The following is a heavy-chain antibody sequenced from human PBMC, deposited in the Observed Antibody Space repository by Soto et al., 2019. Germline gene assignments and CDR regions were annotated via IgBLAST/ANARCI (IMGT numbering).Heavy chain of an antibody. V-gene: IGHV3-23*01. CDR2: ISDSGGST. Sequence: EVQLLESGGGLVQPGGSLRLSCAASGFTFSSYTMSWVRQAPGKGLEWVSAISDSGGSTYYADSVKGRFTISRDNSKHTLFLQVNSLRAEDTAVYYCAKGLGDYYYMDVWGKGTTVTVSS. CDR1: GFTFSSYT. CDR3: AKGLGDYYYMDV. J-gene: IGHJ6*03.